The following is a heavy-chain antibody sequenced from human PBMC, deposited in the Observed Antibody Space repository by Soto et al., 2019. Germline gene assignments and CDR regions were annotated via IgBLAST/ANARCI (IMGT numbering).Heavy chain of an antibody. CDR2: INHSGST. J-gene: IGHJ4*02. D-gene: IGHD3-9*01. CDR3: ARGGPLTGYYPFDY. V-gene: IGHV4-34*01. CDR1: GWSFSGYY. Sequence: SETLSLTCAFYGWSFSGYYWSWIRQPPGKGLEWIGEINHSGSTNYNPSLKSRVTISVDTSKNQFSLKLSSVTAADTAVYYCARGGPLTGYYPFDYWGQGTLVTVSS.